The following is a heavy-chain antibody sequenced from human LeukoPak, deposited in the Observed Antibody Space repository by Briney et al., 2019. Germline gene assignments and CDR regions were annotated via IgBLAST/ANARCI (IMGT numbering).Heavy chain of an antibody. CDR2: IYPGDSDT. J-gene: IGHJ6*02. CDR1: GSSFTSYW. D-gene: IGHD3-10*01. V-gene: IGHV5-51*01. Sequence: GESLKISCQGSGSSFTSYWIGWVRQLPGKGLEWMGIIYPGDSDTRYSPSFQGQVTISADKSISTAYLQWSSLKASDTAMYYCARLDGSGSYPPYYYYYGMDVWGQGTTVTVSS. CDR3: ARLDGSGSYPPYYYYYGMDV.